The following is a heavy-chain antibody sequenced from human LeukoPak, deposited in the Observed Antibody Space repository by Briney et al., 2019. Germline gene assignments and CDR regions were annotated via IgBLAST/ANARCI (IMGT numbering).Heavy chain of an antibody. CDR2: IKRDGNEK. V-gene: IGHV3-7*01. Sequence: GGSLRLSCAASGFTFSSYWMNWVRQAPGKGLEWVANIKRDGNEKNYVDSVKGRFSISRDNAKNSLYLQMDSMRAEDTAVYYCAKEGAYPIITYDSWGQGALVTVSS. J-gene: IGHJ5*01. D-gene: IGHD3-10*01. CDR1: GFTFSSYW. CDR3: AKEGAYPIITYDS.